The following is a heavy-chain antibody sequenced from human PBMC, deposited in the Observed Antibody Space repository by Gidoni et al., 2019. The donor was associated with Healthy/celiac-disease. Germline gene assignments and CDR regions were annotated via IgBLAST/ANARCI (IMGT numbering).Heavy chain of an antibody. CDR1: GDSAPNKSAA. CDR2: TYYRSKWYN. V-gene: IGHV6-1*01. J-gene: IGHJ5*02. CDR3: ARDPYSGYGEGNWFDP. Sequence: QVQLQQSGPGLVKPSQTLSLNCAISGDSAPNKSAAWNWIRQSPSRGLEWLGRTYYRSKWYNDYAVSLKSRITINPDTSKNQFSLQLNSVTPEDTAVYYCARDPYSGYGEGNWFDPWGQGTLVTVSS. D-gene: IGHD5-12*01.